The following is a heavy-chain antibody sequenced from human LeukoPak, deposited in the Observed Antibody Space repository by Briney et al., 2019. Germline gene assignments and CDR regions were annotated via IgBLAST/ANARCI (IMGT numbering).Heavy chain of an antibody. CDR2: INWNGGST. CDR1: GFTFDDYG. CDR3: ARSRGGATYFDY. V-gene: IGHV3-20*04. J-gene: IGHJ4*02. Sequence: GGSLRLSCAASGFTFDDYGMSWVRQAPGKGLEWVSGINWNGGSTGYADSAKGRFTISRDNAKNSLYLQMNSLRAEDTALYYCARSRGGATYFDYWGQGTLVTVSS. D-gene: IGHD1-26*01.